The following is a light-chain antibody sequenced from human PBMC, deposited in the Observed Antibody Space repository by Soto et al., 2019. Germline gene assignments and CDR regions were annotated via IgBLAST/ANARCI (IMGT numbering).Light chain of an antibody. CDR1: QSVSSIY. Sequence: ETVLTQAPGTLSLSPGGRATVSCRATQSVSSIYLAWYQQKPSQAPRLLIYGASGRLTGIADRFSGSGSGTDFTLTISGLELEDFGVNYCQQYGSSQFTLGTWAKV. J-gene: IGKJ3*01. CDR2: GAS. CDR3: QQYGSSQFT. V-gene: IGKV3-20*01.